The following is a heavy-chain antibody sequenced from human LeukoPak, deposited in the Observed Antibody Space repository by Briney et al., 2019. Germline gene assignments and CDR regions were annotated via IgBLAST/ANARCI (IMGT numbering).Heavy chain of an antibody. CDR2: IFTGGFI. J-gene: IGHJ3*02. Sequence: PSETLSLTCSVSVDSISRYYWNWIRQPAGRGLEWIGRIFTGGFINYNPSLSSRVTVSLDTSKNQVSLKLTSVTAADTAVYYCARHSMLSSTYFGVSDIWGQGTTVTVSS. D-gene: IGHD6-13*01. CDR3: ARHSMLSSTYFGVSDI. V-gene: IGHV4-4*07. CDR1: VDSISRYY.